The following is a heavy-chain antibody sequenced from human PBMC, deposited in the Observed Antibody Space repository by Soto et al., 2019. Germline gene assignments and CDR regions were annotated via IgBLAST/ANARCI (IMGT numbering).Heavy chain of an antibody. V-gene: IGHV1-46*03. CDR2: INPSGGST. J-gene: IGHJ4*02. Sequence: ASVKVSFKASGYTFTSYYMHWLRQAPGQGLEWMGIINPSGGSTSYAQKFQGRVTMTRDTSTSTVYMELSSLRSEDTAVYYCAGGSYLSGKDYWGQGTLVTVSS. CDR3: AGGSYLSGKDY. CDR1: GYTFTSYY. D-gene: IGHD1-26*01.